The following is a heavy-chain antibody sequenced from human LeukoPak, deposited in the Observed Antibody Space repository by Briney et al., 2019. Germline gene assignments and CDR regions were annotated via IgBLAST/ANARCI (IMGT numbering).Heavy chain of an antibody. J-gene: IGHJ4*02. CDR1: GGSFSGYY. D-gene: IGHD3-22*01. V-gene: IGHV4-34*01. Sequence: PSETLSLTCAVYGGSFSGYYWSWIRQPPGKGLEWIGEINHSGSTNYNPSLKSRVTISVDTSKNQFSLKLSSVTAADTAVYYCARVGNYYDSSGYLIDYWGQGTLVTVSS. CDR3: ARVGNYYDSSGYLIDY. CDR2: INHSGST.